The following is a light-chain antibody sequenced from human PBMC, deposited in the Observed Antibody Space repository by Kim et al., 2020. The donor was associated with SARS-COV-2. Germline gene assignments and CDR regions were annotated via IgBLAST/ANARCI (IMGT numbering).Light chain of an antibody. Sequence: SVGDTISISCQAHQDIRKAINWYQQKPGRAPQLLIHDSSNLQTGVPSRFSGSGFGTHFIFTISGLQPEDIATYYCQHYDDVPPLYTFGQGTKLEIK. J-gene: IGKJ2*01. CDR2: DSS. V-gene: IGKV1-33*01. CDR3: QHYDDVPPLYT. CDR1: QDIRKA.